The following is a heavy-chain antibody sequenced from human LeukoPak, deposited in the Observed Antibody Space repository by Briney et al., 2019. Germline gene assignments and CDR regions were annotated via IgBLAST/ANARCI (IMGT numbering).Heavy chain of an antibody. CDR3: AKDFLAAAGYFDY. V-gene: IGHV3-74*01. Sequence: GGSLRLSCAASGFTFSSYWMHWVRQAPGKGLVWVSRINSDGSSTSYAGSVKGRFTISRDNAKNTLYLQMNSLRAEDTAVYYCAKDFLAAAGYFDYWGQGTLVTVSS. CDR1: GFTFSSYW. CDR2: INSDGSST. J-gene: IGHJ4*02. D-gene: IGHD6-13*01.